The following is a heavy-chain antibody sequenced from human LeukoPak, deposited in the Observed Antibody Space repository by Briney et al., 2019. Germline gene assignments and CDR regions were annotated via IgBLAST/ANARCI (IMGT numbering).Heavy chain of an antibody. CDR3: ARVNIVGATTAFDI. CDR1: GYTFTSYD. D-gene: IGHD1-26*01. CDR2: MNPNSGNT. V-gene: IGHV1-8*03. J-gene: IGHJ3*02. Sequence: ASVKVSCEASGYTFTSYDINWVRQATGQGLEWMGWMNPNSGNTGYAQKFQGRVTITRNTSISTAYMELSSLRSEDTAVYYCARVNIVGATTAFDIWGQGTMVTVSS.